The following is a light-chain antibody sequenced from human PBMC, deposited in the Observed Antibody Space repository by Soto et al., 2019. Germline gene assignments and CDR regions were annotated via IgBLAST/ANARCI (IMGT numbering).Light chain of an antibody. Sequence: DIVMSQSPDSLAVSLGERATIKCRSSQSVLFDSSNNNYLAWYQQKAGQPPKLLIYWASTREAGVPDRFSGGGSGTAFTLTINNLQPEDVAVYYCHQYYDIPPTFGGGTKVEIK. V-gene: IGKV4-1*01. CDR3: HQYYDIPPT. CDR1: QSVLFDSSNNNY. CDR2: WAS. J-gene: IGKJ4*01.